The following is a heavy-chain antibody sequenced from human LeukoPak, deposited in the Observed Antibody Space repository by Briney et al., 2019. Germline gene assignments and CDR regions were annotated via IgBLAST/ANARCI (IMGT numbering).Heavy chain of an antibody. CDR1: GYTFTSYY. V-gene: IGHV1-46*01. J-gene: IGHJ6*03. CDR3: AESIAAAGTELNYYYMDV. Sequence: ASVKVSCKAFGYTFTSYYIHWVRQAPGQGLEWMGIINPIGGTTSYAQKFQGRVTITADKSTSTAYMELSSLRSEDTAVYYCAESIAAAGTELNYYYMDVWGKGTTVTVSS. D-gene: IGHD6-13*01. CDR2: INPIGGTT.